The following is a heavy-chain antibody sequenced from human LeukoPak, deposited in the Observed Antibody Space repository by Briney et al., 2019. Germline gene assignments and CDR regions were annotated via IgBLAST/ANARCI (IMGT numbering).Heavy chain of an antibody. CDR3: ARVGDFWSGYYQTYYYYMDV. CDR2: INPNSGGT. V-gene: IGHV1-2*02. J-gene: IGHJ6*03. Sequence: ASVKVSCKASGYTFTSYYMHWVRQAPGQGLEWMGWINPNSGGTNYAQKFQGRVTMTRDTSISTAYMELSRLRSDDTAVYYCARVGDFWSGYYQTYYYYMDVWGKGTTVTVSS. CDR1: GYTFTSYY. D-gene: IGHD3-3*01.